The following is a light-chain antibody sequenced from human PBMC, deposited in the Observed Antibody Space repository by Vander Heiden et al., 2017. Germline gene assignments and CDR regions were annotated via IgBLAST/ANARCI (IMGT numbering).Light chain of an antibody. CDR3: QQRRTWPQG. V-gene: IGKV3-11*01. CDR1: QSVSSY. J-gene: IGKJ5*01. CDR2: DAS. Sequence: EMVWTQSPATLSLSPGERATLSCRASQSVSSYLAWYQQKPGQAPRLLIYDASNRATGILATFSGRESGTAFTLSISILEPEHFAVYYCQQRRTWPQGFGQGTRLEIK.